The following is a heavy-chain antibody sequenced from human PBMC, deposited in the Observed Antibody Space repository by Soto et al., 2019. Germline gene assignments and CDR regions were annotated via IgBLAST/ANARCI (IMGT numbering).Heavy chain of an antibody. V-gene: IGHV1-18*01. J-gene: IGHJ4*02. CDR3: ARDSMTCYLQCDS. Sequence: QFQLVQSGGEVKKPGASVKVSCKASGYTFSNYGSSWVRQAPGQGLEWMGWSNANNGNTKHIEKLQGRVTMTTDTSTTTAYMELRSLTSDDTAVYYCARDSMTCYLQCDSWGQCTLVTVSS. CDR2: SNANNGNT. CDR1: GYTFSNYG. D-gene: IGHD3-9*01.